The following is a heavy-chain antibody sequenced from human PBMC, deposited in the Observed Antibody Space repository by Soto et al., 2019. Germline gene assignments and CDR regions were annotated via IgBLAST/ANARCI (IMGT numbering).Heavy chain of an antibody. J-gene: IGHJ4*02. V-gene: IGHV4-31*03. D-gene: IGHD3-22*01. Sequence: PSETLSLTCTVSGGSISSGGNSWSWIRQHPGKGLEWIGYIYYSGSTYYNPSLKSRITMSVDTSENQFSLKLSSVTAADTAVYYCARGGGYDSSGYPSPSFDYWGQGTLVTVS. CDR1: GGSISSGGNS. CDR2: IYYSGST. CDR3: ARGGGYDSSGYPSPSFDY.